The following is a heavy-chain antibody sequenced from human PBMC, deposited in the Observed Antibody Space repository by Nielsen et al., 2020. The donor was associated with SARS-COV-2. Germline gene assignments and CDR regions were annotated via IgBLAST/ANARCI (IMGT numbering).Heavy chain of an antibody. CDR3: ARLDSGVAANDY. CDR2: IYYSGST. V-gene: IGHV4-59*08. CDR1: GGSISSYY. Sequence: GSLRLSCTVSGGSISSYYWSWIRQPPGKGLEWIGYIYYSGSTNYNPSLKSRVTISVDTSKNQFSLKLSSVTAADTAVYYCARLDSGVAANDYWGQGTLVTVSS. J-gene: IGHJ4*02. D-gene: IGHD2-15*01.